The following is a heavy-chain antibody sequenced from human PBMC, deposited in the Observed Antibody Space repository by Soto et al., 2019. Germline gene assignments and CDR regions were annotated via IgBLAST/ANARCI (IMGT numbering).Heavy chain of an antibody. J-gene: IGHJ4*02. Sequence: QLQLQESGSGLVKPSQTLSLTCAVSGGSISSGGYSWSWIRQPPGKGLEWIGYIYHSGSTYYNPPRTRXVXIXXDRAKSQCSLKLRSVAAADTAVYYCAAGGGLPRYCWGQGTLVTVSS. V-gene: IGHV4-30-2*01. CDR2: IYHSGST. CDR3: AAGGGLPRYC. CDR1: GGSISSGGYS. D-gene: IGHD5-12*01.